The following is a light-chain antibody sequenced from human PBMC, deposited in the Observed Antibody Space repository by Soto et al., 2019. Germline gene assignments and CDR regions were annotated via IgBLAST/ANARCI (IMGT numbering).Light chain of an antibody. Sequence: EIVMTQSPATLSVSPGERATLSCRASQSVGTYLASYQQKPGQAPRLLIYGASTRAAGISPRFSGGGSGTEFTLTISSLQSEDFAVYYCQQYTDWPRTFGQGNKVGIK. V-gene: IGKV3-15*01. CDR2: GAS. CDR1: QSVGTY. J-gene: IGKJ1*01. CDR3: QQYTDWPRT.